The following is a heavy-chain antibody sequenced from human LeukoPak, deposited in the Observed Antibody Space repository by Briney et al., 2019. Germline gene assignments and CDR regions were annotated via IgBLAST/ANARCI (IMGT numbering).Heavy chain of an antibody. CDR2: ISYSGST. CDR3: ARDGRAGSLFAY. D-gene: IGHD6-19*01. J-gene: IGHJ4*02. V-gene: IGHV4-59*01. Sequence: PSETLSLTCTVSSGSINGYYWSRIRQPPGKGLEWVGYISYSGSTNYNPSLKSRVTISVDTSKNQFSLKLSSVTAADTAIYYCARDGRAGSLFAYWGQGTLVTVSS. CDR1: SGSINGYY.